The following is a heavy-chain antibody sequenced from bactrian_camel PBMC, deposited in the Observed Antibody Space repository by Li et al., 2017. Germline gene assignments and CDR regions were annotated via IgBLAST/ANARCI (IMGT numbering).Heavy chain of an antibody. J-gene: IGHJ6*01. CDR1: GRIDLTYC. V-gene: IGHV3S53*01. CDR3: AADCPTTRASLKVVVTALDFGR. D-gene: IGHD2*01. Sequence: HVQLVESGGGSVQAGGSLNLPCAVSGRIDLTYCMGWFRQAPGKEREGVAAIDDGSTTYADSVKGRFTISQDNAKNTLYLQMNNLKPEDTAMYFCAADCPTTRASLKVVVTALDFGRWGPGTQVTVS. CDR2: IDDGST.